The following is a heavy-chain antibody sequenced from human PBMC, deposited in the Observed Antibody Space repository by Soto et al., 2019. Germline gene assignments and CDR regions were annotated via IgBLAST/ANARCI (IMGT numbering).Heavy chain of an antibody. D-gene: IGHD3-22*01. CDR2: IFYLGSS. CDR1: GDSIISCYFY. V-gene: IGHV4-39*01. CDR3: ARHWLALLKNHWFDP. Sequence: SETLSLTCTVSGDSIISCYFYWGWVRQPPGKGLEWIGSIFYLGSSYYNPSLKSRVTMSVDPSKNQFSLRLRAVTAADTALYFCARHWLALLKNHWFDPWGQGIMVTVSS. J-gene: IGHJ5*02.